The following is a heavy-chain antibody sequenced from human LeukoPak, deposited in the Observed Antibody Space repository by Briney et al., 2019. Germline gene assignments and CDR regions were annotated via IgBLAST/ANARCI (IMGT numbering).Heavy chain of an antibody. CDR3: AVDVDTAMVTPALDY. Sequence: ASVKVSCKASGYTFTSYYMHWVRQAPGQGLEWMGIINPSGGSTSYAQKFQGGVTMTRDTSTSTVYMELSSLRSEDTAVYYCAVDVDTAMVTPALDYWGQGTLVTVSS. CDR1: GYTFTSYY. CDR2: INPSGGST. D-gene: IGHD5-18*01. J-gene: IGHJ4*02. V-gene: IGHV1-46*01.